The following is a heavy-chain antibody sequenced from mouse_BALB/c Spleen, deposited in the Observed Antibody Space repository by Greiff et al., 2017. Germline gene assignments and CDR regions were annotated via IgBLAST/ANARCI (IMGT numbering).Heavy chain of an antibody. J-gene: IGHJ4*01. Sequence: VKLMESGAELVKPGASVKLSCKASGYTFTSYWMHWVKQRPGQGLEWIGEINPSNGRTNYNEKFKSKATLTVDKSSSTAYMQLSSLTSEDSAVYYCARRYRYDDAMDYWGQGTSVTVSS. CDR1: GYTFTSYW. D-gene: IGHD2-14*01. CDR3: ARRYRYDDAMDY. CDR2: INPSNGRT. V-gene: IGHV1S81*02.